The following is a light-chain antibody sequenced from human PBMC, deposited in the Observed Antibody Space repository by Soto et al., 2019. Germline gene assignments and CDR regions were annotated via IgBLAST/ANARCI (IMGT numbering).Light chain of an antibody. CDR3: SSYTTSNTLV. J-gene: IGLJ2*01. CDR2: GVS. Sequence: QSVLTQPASVSGSPGQSITISCTGTSSDIGGYNYVSWYQQHPGKAPKVMIYGVSNRPSGVSNRFSGSKSGNTASLTISGLQAEDEADYYCSSYTTSNTLVFGGGTKLTVL. CDR1: SSDIGGYNY. V-gene: IGLV2-14*01.